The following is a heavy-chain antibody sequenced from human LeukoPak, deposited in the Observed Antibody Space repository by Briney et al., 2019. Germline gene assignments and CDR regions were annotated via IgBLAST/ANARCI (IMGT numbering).Heavy chain of an antibody. J-gene: IGHJ4*02. V-gene: IGHV3-43D*03. CDR2: ISCGGGGT. CDR3: AKDMAAYYYASGNIDY. Sequence: GGSLRLSCAAPGFTFDDYAMHWVRQAPGKGLEWVSLISCGGGGTYYADTVKGRFTISRDNSKNSLYLQMNSLRAEDTALYYCAKDMAAYYYASGNIDYWGQGTLVTVSS. D-gene: IGHD3-10*01. CDR1: GFTFDDYA.